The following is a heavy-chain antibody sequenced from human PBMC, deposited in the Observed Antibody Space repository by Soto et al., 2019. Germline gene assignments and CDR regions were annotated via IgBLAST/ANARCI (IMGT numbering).Heavy chain of an antibody. D-gene: IGHD6-19*01. CDR3: EARLQWLVEPDY. CDR2: IIPIFGTA. V-gene: IGHV1-69*01. Sequence: QVQLVQSGAEVKKPGSSVKVSCKASGGTFSSYAISWVRQAPGQGLEWMGGIIPIFGTAHYAQKFQGRVTITADESTSTAYMELSSLRSEDTAVYYCEARLQWLVEPDYWGQGTLVTVSS. J-gene: IGHJ4*02. CDR1: GGTFSSYA.